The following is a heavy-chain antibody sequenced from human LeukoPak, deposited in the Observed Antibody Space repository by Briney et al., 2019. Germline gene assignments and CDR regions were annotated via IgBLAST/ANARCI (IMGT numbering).Heavy chain of an antibody. V-gene: IGHV3-20*04. CDR1: GFMFDDYG. D-gene: IGHD3-10*01. CDR2: INWNGGRT. Sequence: PGGSLRLSCAASGFMFDDYGMSWVRQAPGKGLEWVSGINWNGGRTGYADSVKGRFTISRDNAKNSLYLQMNSLRTEDTALYYCAKPQHYGRGDFDYWGQGTLVTVSS. CDR3: AKPQHYGRGDFDY. J-gene: IGHJ4*02.